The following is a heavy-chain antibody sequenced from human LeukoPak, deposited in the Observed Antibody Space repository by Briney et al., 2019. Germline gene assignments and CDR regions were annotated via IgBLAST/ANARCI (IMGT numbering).Heavy chain of an antibody. CDR2: ISWNSGSI. D-gene: IGHD1-26*01. CDR1: GFTFDDYA. Sequence: HAGGSLRLSCAASGFTFDDYAMHWVRQAPGKGLEWVSGISWNSGSIGYADSVKGRFTISRDNAKNSLYLQMNSLRAEDTALYYCAKGEREFDYWGQGTLVTVSS. CDR3: AKGEREFDY. J-gene: IGHJ4*02. V-gene: IGHV3-9*01.